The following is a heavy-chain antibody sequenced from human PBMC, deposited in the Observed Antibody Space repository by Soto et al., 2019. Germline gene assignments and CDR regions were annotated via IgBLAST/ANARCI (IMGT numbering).Heavy chain of an antibody. CDR3: AKEGDVVVDY. Sequence: QVQLVESGGGVVQPGRSLRLSCAASGFTFSSYGMHWVRQAPGKGLEWVAVISYDGSNKYYADSVKGRFTISRDNSKNTLYLQMNSLRAEDKAVYYCAKEGDVVVDYWGQGTLVTVSS. V-gene: IGHV3-30*18. CDR1: GFTFSSYG. CDR2: ISYDGSNK. D-gene: IGHD3-16*01. J-gene: IGHJ4*02.